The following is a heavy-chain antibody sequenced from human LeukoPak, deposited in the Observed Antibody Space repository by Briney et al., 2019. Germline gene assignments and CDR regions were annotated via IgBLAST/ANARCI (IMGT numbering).Heavy chain of an antibody. V-gene: IGHV3-21*01. D-gene: IGHD6-19*01. CDR3: ARGQQWLGDYYYYYMDV. CDR1: GFTFSSYS. Sequence: GGSLRLSCAASGFTFSSYSMNWVRQAPGKGLEWVSSISSSSSYIYYADSVKGRFTISRDNAKNSLYLQMNSLGAEDTAVYYCARGQQWLGDYYYYYMDVWGKGTTVTVSS. J-gene: IGHJ6*03. CDR2: ISSSSSYI.